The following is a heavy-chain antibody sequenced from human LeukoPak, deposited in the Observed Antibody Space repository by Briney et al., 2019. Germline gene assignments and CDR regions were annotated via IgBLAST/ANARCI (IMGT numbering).Heavy chain of an antibody. J-gene: IGHJ6*02. D-gene: IGHD2-2*01. Sequence: ASVKVSCKASGYTFTSSYIHWVRQAPGQGLEWMGIINPSGGDTSYAQKFQGRVTMTTDTSTSTAYMELRSLRSDDTAVYYCARVGVVPATLYYYGMDVWGQGTTVTVSS. CDR3: ARVGVVPATLYYYGMDV. V-gene: IGHV1-46*01. CDR2: INPSGGDT. CDR1: GYTFTSSY.